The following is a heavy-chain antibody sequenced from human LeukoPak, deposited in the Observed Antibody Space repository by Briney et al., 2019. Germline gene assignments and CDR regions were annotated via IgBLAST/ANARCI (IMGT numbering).Heavy chain of an antibody. CDR2: INPNSGGT. Sequence: ASVKVSCKASTYTFTGYYMHWVRQAPGQGLKWMGWINPNSGGTNYAQKFQGRVTMTRDTSISTAYMELSRLRSDDTAVYYCARDEHCSGGCCYSSNWFDPWGQGTLVTVSS. J-gene: IGHJ5*02. CDR1: TYTFTGYY. CDR3: ARDEHCSGGCCYSSNWFDP. D-gene: IGHD2-15*01. V-gene: IGHV1-2*02.